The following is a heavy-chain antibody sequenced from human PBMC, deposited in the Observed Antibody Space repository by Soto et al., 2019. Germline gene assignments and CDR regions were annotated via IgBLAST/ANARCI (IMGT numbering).Heavy chain of an antibody. CDR2: ISDSGDRT. CDR3: AKGVVMNGPYDY. Sequence: PGGSLRLSCAASGFTFSSYVLSWVRQAPGMGLEWVSAISDSGDRTYYADSVKGRFTISRDNSKNTLDLQMNSLRAEDTAVYYCAKGVVMNGPYDYWGQGTLVTVSS. V-gene: IGHV3-23*01. J-gene: IGHJ4*02. CDR1: GFTFSSYV. D-gene: IGHD2-8*01.